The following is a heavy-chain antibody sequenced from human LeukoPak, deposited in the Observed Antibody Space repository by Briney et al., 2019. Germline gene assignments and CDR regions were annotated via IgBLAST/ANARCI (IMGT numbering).Heavy chain of an antibody. D-gene: IGHD2-2*01. V-gene: IGHV3-23*01. CDR1: GFTFSSYA. J-gene: IGHJ6*03. CDR3: AKLYSKCSSTSCPPDYYYYMDV. Sequence: GGSLRLSCAASGFTFSSYAMSWVRPAPGKGLEWVSGVSGSGGSTYYADSVKGRFTISRDNSKNTLYLQMNSLRAEDTAVYYCAKLYSKCSSTSCPPDYYYYMDVWGKGTTVTVSS. CDR2: VSGSGGST.